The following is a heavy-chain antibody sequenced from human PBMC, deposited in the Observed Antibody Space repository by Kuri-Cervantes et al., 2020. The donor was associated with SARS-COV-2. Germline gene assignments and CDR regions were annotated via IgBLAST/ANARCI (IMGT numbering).Heavy chain of an antibody. J-gene: IGHJ4*02. CDR2: ISSSSSYI. D-gene: IGHD2-2*01. CDR3: ARGVVPAALFDY. Sequence: GGSLRLSCAASGFTFSDYYMNWVRQAPGKGLEWVSSISSSSSYIYYADSVKGRFTISRDNAKNPLYLQMNSLRAEDTAVYYCARGVVPAALFDYWGQGTLVTVSS. CDR1: GFTFSDYY. V-gene: IGHV3-21*01.